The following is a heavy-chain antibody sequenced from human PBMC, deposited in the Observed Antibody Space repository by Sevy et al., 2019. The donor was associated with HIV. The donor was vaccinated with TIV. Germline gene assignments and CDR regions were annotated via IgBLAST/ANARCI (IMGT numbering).Heavy chain of an antibody. CDR3: ARDSGDYFDY. Sequence: GGSLRLSCAASGFTFSNYYMSWIRQAPGKALEWISYISGSSSYTNYADSVKGRFTISRDNAKNSLYLQMNSLRAEDTAVYYCARDSGDYFDYWGQGTLVTVSS. J-gene: IGHJ4*02. CDR1: GFTFSNYY. V-gene: IGHV3-11*06. CDR2: ISGSSSYT. D-gene: IGHD4-17*01.